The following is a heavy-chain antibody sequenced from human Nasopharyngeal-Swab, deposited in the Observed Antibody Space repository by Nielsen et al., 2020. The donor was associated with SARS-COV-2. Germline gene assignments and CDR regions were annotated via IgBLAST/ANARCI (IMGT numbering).Heavy chain of an antibody. CDR2: ISSSSSTI. J-gene: IGHJ3*02. D-gene: IGHD3-22*01. Sequence: WIRQPPGKGLEWVSYISSSSSTIYYADSVKGRFTISRDNAKNSLYLQMNSLRAEDTAAYYCARALHIYYYDSSGYFGDAFDIWGQGTMVTVSS. CDR3: ARALHIYYYDSSGYFGDAFDI. V-gene: IGHV3-48*01.